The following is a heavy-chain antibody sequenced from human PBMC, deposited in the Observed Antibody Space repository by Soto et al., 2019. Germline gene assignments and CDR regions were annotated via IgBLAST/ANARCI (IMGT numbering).Heavy chain of an antibody. Sequence: EVQLVESGGGLVQPGGSLRLSCAASGFTFSNSWMNWVRQAPGKGLEWVANVNQGGGEKYYVDSVKGRFTISRDNAKDSLYLQMNSLRAEDTAVYYCARDFDFWGQGTLVTVSS. CDR2: VNQGGGEK. V-gene: IGHV3-7*01. CDR3: ARDFDF. CDR1: GFTFSNSW. J-gene: IGHJ4*02.